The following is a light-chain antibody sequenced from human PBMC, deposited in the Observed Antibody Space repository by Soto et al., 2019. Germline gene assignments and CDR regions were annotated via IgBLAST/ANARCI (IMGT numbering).Light chain of an antibody. V-gene: IGKV1-39*01. Sequence: DIQMTQSPSSLSGSVGDRLTITCRASQSISNYLNWYQQKPGKAPKLLIYAASSLQSGVPSRFSGSGSGTDFTLIISSLQPEDFAAYYCQQSYSTLGTFGQGTKVDIK. J-gene: IGKJ1*01. CDR3: QQSYSTLGT. CDR2: AAS. CDR1: QSISNY.